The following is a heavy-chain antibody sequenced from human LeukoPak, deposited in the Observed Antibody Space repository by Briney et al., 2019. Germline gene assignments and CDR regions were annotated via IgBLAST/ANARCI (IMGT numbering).Heavy chain of an antibody. J-gene: IGHJ4*02. CDR3: ARLPAYCSSTSCYYDY. CDR2: ISSTGSRI. CDR1: GFTFGDYY. Sequence: GGSLRLSCEGSGFTFGDYYMSWIRQAPGKGLEWISYISSTGSRIYNADSVKGRFTISRDNTKNSLYLQMNSLRVEDTAVYYCARLPAYCSSTSCYYDYWGQGTLVTVSS. V-gene: IGHV3-11*01. D-gene: IGHD2-2*01.